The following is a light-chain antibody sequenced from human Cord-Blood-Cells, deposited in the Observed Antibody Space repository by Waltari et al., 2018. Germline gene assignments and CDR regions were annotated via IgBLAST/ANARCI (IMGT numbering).Light chain of an antibody. V-gene: IGLV2-23*02. CDR2: EVS. CDR1: SSDVGSYNL. J-gene: IGLJ2*01. CDR3: CSYAGSSTLV. Sequence: QSALTQPASVSGSPGQSSTISCTGTSSDVGSYNLVSWYQQHPSKAPKLRSYEVSTRPSGVSNLFSGSKSGNAASLTISGLQSEDEADYYCCSYAGSSTLVFGGGTKLTVL.